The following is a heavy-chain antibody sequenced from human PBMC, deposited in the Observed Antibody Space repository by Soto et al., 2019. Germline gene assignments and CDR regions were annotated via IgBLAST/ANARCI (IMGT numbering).Heavy chain of an antibody. CDR1: GFTFSSYG. D-gene: IGHD5-12*01. CDR2: ISYDGSNK. CDR3: AWDPGGLVVALDY. J-gene: IGHJ4*02. Sequence: QVQLVESGGGVVQPGRSLRLSCAASGFTFSSYGMHWVRQAPGKGPEWGAVISYDGSNKYYTDSVKGRFTISRDNSKNTLYLQMDSVSVEERAVYYCAWDPGGLVVALDYWGQGTLVTVSS. V-gene: IGHV3-30*03.